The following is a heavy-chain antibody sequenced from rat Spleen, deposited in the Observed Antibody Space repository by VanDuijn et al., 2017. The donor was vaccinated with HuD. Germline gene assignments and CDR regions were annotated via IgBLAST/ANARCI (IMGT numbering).Heavy chain of an antibody. CDR3: ATDTFYDGTYYPGGFDY. CDR2: TIYDGSRT. D-gene: IGHD1-12*02. V-gene: IGHV5S10*01. J-gene: IGHJ2*01. CDR1: GFTFSDYN. Sequence: EVQLVESGGGLVQPGRSLKLSCAASGFTFSDYNMAWVRQAPRKGLEWVATTIYDGSRTFYRDSVKGRFTISRDNAKSTLYLQMDSLTSEDTATYYCATDTFYDGTYYPGGFDYWGQGVMVTVSS.